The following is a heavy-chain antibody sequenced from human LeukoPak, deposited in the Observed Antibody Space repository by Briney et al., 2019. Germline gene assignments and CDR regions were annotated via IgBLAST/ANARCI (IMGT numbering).Heavy chain of an antibody. J-gene: IGHJ3*01. V-gene: IGHV3-53*01. CDR2: FYNHGAT. D-gene: IGHD2-21*02. Sequence: GGSLRLSCAASEFSVNNYFMSWVRQAPGKGLEWVSLFYNHGATYYADSVKGRFIVSGDNSKNTLYLQMNDLRAEDSALYYCARETFDTSGGDSAFDLWGQGTMVIVSS. CDR1: EFSVNNYF. CDR3: ARETFDTSGGDSAFDL.